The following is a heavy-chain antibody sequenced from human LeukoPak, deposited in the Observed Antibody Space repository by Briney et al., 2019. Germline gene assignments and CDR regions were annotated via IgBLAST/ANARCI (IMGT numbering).Heavy chain of an antibody. CDR1: GYTFTGYY. V-gene: IGHV1-2*02. Sequence: ASVKVSCKASGYTFTGYYMHWVRQAPGQGLEWMGWINPNSGGTNYAQRFQGRVTMTRDTSISTAYMELSRLRSDDTAVYYCARGVYCSGGSCWFDPWGQGTLVTVSS. CDR2: INPNSGGT. D-gene: IGHD2-15*01. J-gene: IGHJ5*02. CDR3: ARGVYCSGGSCWFDP.